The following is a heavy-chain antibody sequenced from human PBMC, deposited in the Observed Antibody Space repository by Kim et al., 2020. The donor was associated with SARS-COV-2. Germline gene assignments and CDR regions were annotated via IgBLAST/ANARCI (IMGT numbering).Heavy chain of an antibody. Sequence: ADSVKGRFTISRDNSKNTLYLQMNSLRAEDTAVYYCAKPEYYYGSGSFDYWGQGTLVTVSS. CDR3: AKPEYYYGSGSFDY. J-gene: IGHJ4*02. D-gene: IGHD3-10*01. V-gene: IGHV3-33*06.